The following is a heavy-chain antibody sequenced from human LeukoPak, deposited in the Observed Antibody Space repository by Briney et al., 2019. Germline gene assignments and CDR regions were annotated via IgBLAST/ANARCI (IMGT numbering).Heavy chain of an antibody. CDR1: GGSISSSSYY. D-gene: IGHD3-10*01. CDR2: IYYSGST. CDR3: APGELGFGELGGFDY. Sequence: SETLSLTCTVSGGSISSSSYYWGWIRQPPGKGLEWIGSIYYSGSTYYNPSLKSRVTISVDTSKNQFSLKLSSVTAADTAVYYCAPGELGFGELGGFDYWGQGTLVTVSS. J-gene: IGHJ4*02. V-gene: IGHV4-39*07.